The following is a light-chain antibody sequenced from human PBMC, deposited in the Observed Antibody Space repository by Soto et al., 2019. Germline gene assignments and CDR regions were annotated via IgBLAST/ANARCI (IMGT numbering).Light chain of an antibody. CDR1: QGISSW. J-gene: IGKJ4*01. CDR3: QQANSFPLT. V-gene: IGKV1-12*01. Sequence: DFDLTQPPSSLSAFVGYRFTISCRASQGISSWLAWYQQKPGKAPKLLIYAASSLQSGVPSRFRGSGSGTDVTLTISSLQPEDFATYYCQQANSFPLTCGGRTKLDIK. CDR2: AAS.